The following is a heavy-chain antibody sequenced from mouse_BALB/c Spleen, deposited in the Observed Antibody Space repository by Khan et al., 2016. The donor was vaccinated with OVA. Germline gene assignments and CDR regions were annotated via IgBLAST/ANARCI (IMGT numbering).Heavy chain of an antibody. CDR2: ISYSGNT. J-gene: IGHJ2*01. V-gene: IGHV3-2*02. D-gene: IGHD2-10*02. CDR1: GYSITSDYA. Sequence: EVQLVESGPGLVKPSQSLSLTCIVTGYSITSDYAWNWIRQFPGNKLEWMGYISYSGNTNYNPSLKSRISITRDTSKNQFFLQLNSVTTEDTATYYCARVYGGDFDYWGQGTTLTVSS. CDR3: ARVYGGDFDY.